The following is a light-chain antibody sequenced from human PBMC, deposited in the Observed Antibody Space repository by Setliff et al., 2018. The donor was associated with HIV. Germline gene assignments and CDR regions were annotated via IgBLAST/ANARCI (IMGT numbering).Light chain of an antibody. Sequence: QSVLTQPASVSGSPGQSITISCTVTSSDVGGYNYVSWYQQHPGKAPKLIIYDVSDRPSGVSRRFSGSKSGNTASLTISGLQAEDEADYYCKSYAANSTPYLFGTGTKVTVL. V-gene: IGLV2-14*03. J-gene: IGLJ1*01. CDR1: SSDVGGYNY. CDR3: KSYAANSTPYL. CDR2: DVS.